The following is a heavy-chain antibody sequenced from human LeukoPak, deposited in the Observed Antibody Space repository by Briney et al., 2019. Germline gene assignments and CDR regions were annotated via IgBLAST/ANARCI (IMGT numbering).Heavy chain of an antibody. CDR1: GFTVSSDY. CDR2: IYRGGST. V-gene: IGHV3-66*01. D-gene: IGHD3-10*01. CDR3: ARMGLWFGELLGRRDY. Sequence: GGSLRLSCAASGFTVSSDYISWVRQAPGKGLEWVSVIYRGGSTHYADSVKGRFTISRDNWENTLDLQMNSLRAEDTAVYYCARMGLWFGELLGRRDYWGQGTLVTVSS. J-gene: IGHJ4*02.